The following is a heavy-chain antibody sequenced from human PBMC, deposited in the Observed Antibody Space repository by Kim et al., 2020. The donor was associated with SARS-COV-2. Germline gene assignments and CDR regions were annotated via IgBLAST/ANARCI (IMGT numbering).Heavy chain of an antibody. CDR2: IYHSGST. Sequence: SETLSLTFAVSRGSISSSNWWSWVRQPPGKGLEWFGEIYHSGSTNYNPSLKSRVTISVDKSKNQFALNLSSVTAADTAVYYWAIYYYGSGCPPGYSGMDV. D-gene: IGHD3-10*01. CDR1: RGSISSSNW. J-gene: IGHJ6*01. CDR3: AIYYYGSGCPPGYSGMDV. V-gene: IGHV4-4*02.